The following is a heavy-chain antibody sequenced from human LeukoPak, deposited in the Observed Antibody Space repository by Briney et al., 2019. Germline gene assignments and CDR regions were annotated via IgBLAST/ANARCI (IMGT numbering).Heavy chain of an antibody. D-gene: IGHD3-22*01. J-gene: IGHJ4*02. CDR2: ISYDGSNK. CDR3: ARPLYDSSGYRFDY. V-gene: IGHV3-30*04. Sequence: GRSLRLSCAASGFTFSSYAMHWVRQAPGKGLEWVAVISYDGSNKYYADSVKGRFTISRDNAKNSLYLQMNSLRAEDTAVYYCARPLYDSSGYRFDYWGQGTLVTVSS. CDR1: GFTFSSYA.